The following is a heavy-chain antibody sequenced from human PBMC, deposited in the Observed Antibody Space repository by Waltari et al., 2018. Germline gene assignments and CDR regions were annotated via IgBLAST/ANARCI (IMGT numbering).Heavy chain of an antibody. J-gene: IGHJ5*02. CDR2: INASNSNT. CDR1: GYTFTSYA. D-gene: IGHD2-2*01. Sequence: QVQLVQSGAEVKKPGASVKVSCKASGYTFTSYAMHWLRQTPGERLEWMGWINASNSNTKNSHEFQGRVIMTRDTSASTAYMELSSLRSEDMAVYYCAREYCSSTSCYWYNWFDPWGQGTLVTVSS. V-gene: IGHV1-3*03. CDR3: AREYCSSTSCYWYNWFDP.